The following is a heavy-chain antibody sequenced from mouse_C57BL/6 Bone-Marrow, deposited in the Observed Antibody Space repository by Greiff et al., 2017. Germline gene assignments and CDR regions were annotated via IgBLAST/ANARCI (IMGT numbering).Heavy chain of an antibody. V-gene: IGHV2-9-1*01. CDR2: IWTGGGT. D-gene: IGHD1-1*01. CDR1: GFSLTSYA. J-gene: IGHJ1*03. CDR3: ARRGITTVVAPYWYFDV. Sequence: VKLVESGPGLVAPSQSLSITCTVSGFSLTSYAISWVRPPPGKGLEWLGVIWTGGGTNYNSALKSRLSISKDNSKSQVFLKMNSLQTDDTARYYCARRGITTVVAPYWYFDVWGTGTTVTVSS.